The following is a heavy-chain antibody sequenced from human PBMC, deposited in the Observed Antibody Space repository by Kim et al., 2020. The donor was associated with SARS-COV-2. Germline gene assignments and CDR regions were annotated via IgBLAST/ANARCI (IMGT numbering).Heavy chain of an antibody. CDR1: GGTFSSYA. Sequence: SVKVSCKASGGTFSSYAISWVRQAPGQGLEWMGGIIPIFGTANYAQKFQGRVTITADESTSTAYMELSSLRSEDTAVYYCARDPPAGVVIIRHYYYYGMDVWGQGTTVTVSS. CDR2: IIPIFGTA. CDR3: ARDPPAGVVIIRHYYYYGMDV. D-gene: IGHD3-3*01. J-gene: IGHJ6*02. V-gene: IGHV1-69*13.